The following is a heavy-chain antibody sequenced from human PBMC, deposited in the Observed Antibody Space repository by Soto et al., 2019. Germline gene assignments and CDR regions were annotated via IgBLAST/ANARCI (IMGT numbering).Heavy chain of an antibody. J-gene: IGHJ6*02. Sequence: GGSLRLACAASGFTFSSYVVDWVRQAPGKGLEWVGRIKSKTDGGTTDYAAPVKGRFTISRDDSKNTLYLQMNSLKTEDTAVYYCTLGPGNYYYGMDVWGQGTTVTVSS. CDR1: GFTFSSYV. V-gene: IGHV3-15*07. CDR3: TLGPGNYYYGMDV. CDR2: IKSKTDGGTT.